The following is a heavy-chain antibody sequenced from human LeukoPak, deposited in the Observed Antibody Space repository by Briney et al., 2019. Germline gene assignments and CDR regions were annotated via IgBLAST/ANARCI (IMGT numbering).Heavy chain of an antibody. Sequence: SETLSLTCAVYGGSFSGYYWSWIRQPPGKGLEWIGSIYHSGSTYYNPSLKSRVTISVDTSKNQFSLKLSSVTAADTAVYYCVYYGDYLDMDVWGKGTTVTVSS. CDR2: IYHSGST. D-gene: IGHD4-17*01. V-gene: IGHV4-34*01. CDR1: GGSFSGYY. J-gene: IGHJ6*03. CDR3: VYYGDYLDMDV.